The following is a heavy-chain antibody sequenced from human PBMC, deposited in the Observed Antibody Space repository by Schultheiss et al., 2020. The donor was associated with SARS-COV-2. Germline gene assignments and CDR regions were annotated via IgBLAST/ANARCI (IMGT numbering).Heavy chain of an antibody. CDR1: GGSISSGGYY. CDR2: IYYSGST. J-gene: IGHJ4*02. Sequence: ESLRLSCTVSGGSISSGGYYWSWIRQPPGKGLEWIGYIYYSGSTNYNPSLKSRVTISVDTSKNQFSLKLSSVTAADTAVYYCAGTYVTTVTVDYWGQGTLVTVSS. D-gene: IGHD4-17*01. V-gene: IGHV4-61*08. CDR3: AGTYVTTVTVDY.